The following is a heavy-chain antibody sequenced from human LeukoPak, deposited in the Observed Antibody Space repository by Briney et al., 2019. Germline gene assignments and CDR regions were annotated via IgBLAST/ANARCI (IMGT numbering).Heavy chain of an antibody. Sequence: SGGSLRLSCAASGFTFSSYSMNWVRQAPGKGLEWGSSISSSSSYIYYADSVKGRFTISRDNAKNSLYLKMNSLRDQDTAVYYCARLGSGSYYNTLRYWGQGTLVTVSS. J-gene: IGHJ4*02. CDR3: ARLGSGSYYNTLRY. D-gene: IGHD3-10*01. V-gene: IGHV3-21*04. CDR1: GFTFSSYS. CDR2: ISSSSSYI.